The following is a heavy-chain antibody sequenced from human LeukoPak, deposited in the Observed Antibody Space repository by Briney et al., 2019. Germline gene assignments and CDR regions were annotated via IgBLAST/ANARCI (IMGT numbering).Heavy chain of an antibody. CDR1: GFTFSSYA. V-gene: IGHV3-23*01. Sequence: GGSLRLSCAASGFTFSSYAMSWVRQAPGKGLEWVSAISGSGGSTYYADSVKGRFTISRDNSKSTLYLQMNSLRAEDTAVYYCAKDNSWFGELLGAAFDYWGQGTLVTVSS. CDR3: AKDNSWFGELLGAAFDY. J-gene: IGHJ4*02. CDR2: ISGSGGST. D-gene: IGHD3-10*01.